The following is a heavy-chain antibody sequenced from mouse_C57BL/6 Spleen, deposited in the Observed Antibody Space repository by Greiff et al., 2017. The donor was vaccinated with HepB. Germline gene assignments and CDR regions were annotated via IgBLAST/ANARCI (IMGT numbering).Heavy chain of an antibody. Sequence: QVQLQQSGAELARPGASVKLSCKASGYTFTSYGISWVKQRTGQGLEWIGEIYPRSGNTYYNEKFKGKATLTADKSSSTAYMELRSLTSEDSAVYFCAFITTVVVEDYWGQGTTLTVSS. CDR2: IYPRSGNT. CDR1: GYTFTSYG. J-gene: IGHJ2*01. D-gene: IGHD1-1*01. CDR3: AFITTVVVEDY. V-gene: IGHV1-81*01.